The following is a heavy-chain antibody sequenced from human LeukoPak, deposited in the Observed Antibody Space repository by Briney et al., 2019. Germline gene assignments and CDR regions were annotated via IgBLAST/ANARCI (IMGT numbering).Heavy chain of an antibody. CDR3: ARVIYSGWEGELSD. CDR1: GFTFSSYW. D-gene: IGHD6-19*01. CDR2: INSDGSTT. J-gene: IGHJ4*02. Sequence: GGSLRLSCAASGFTFSSYWMHWVRQAPGKGLVWVSRINSDGSTTSYADSVMGRFTISRDNAKNTLYLQMNSLRAEDTAVYYCARVIYSGWEGELSDWGQGTLVTVSS. V-gene: IGHV3-74*01.